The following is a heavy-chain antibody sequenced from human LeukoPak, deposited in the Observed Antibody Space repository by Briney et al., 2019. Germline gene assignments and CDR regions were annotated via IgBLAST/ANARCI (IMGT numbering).Heavy chain of an antibody. CDR3: ARETYYYGSGSYPFDY. V-gene: IGHV4-4*07. CDR1: GGSNSSYY. CDR2: IYTSGST. J-gene: IGHJ4*02. D-gene: IGHD3-10*01. Sequence: SETLSLTCTVSGGSNSSYYWSWIRQPAGKGLEWIGRIYTSGSTNYNPSLKSRVTMSVDTSKNQFSLKLTSVTAADTAVYYCARETYYYGSGSYPFDYWGQGTLVTVSS.